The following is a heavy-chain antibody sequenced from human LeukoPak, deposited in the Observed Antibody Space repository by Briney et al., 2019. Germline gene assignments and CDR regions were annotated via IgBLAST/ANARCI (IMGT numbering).Heavy chain of an antibody. J-gene: IGHJ4*02. CDR1: GYTYTSHS. CDR2: ISAYNGDT. D-gene: IGHD5-24*01. CDR3: GRVDMATNKDY. V-gene: IGHV1-18*01. Sequence: GASVKVSCKTSGYTYTSHSITWVRQAPGQGLEWVGWISAYNGDTKYAQSLQGRVTTTTDTSTSTGYMELRSLRYDDTAVYYCGRVDMATNKDYWGQGTLVTVSS.